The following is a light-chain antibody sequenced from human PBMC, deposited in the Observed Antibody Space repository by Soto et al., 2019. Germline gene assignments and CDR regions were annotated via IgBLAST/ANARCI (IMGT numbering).Light chain of an antibody. CDR1: QTINNN. J-gene: IGKJ1*01. V-gene: IGKV3-15*01. Sequence: RATRSVSPGEKASLSGRASQTINNNVAWYEPKDGKVPRLAIYRASTRATDLPARFRGSGSGTEFNLTISSLQSEDFAEYHCQTYNNWPQTFGQGTKVDIK. CDR3: QTYNNWPQT. CDR2: RAS.